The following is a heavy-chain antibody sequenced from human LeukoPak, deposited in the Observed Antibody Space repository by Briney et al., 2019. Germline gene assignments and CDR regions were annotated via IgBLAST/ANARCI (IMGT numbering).Heavy chain of an antibody. CDR2: INPTTGDT. D-gene: IGHD2-15*01. Sequence: ASVTVSCKASGYTFTSYYMHWVRQAPGQGLEWMGIINPTTGDTTYAQKFQGRLTMTRDMSTSTVYMELSSLTSEDTAVFYCARYGFSAVWQGGWHAFDIWGQGTVVTVSS. CDR1: GYTFTSYY. V-gene: IGHV1-46*01. J-gene: IGHJ3*02. CDR3: ARYGFSAVWQGGWHAFDI.